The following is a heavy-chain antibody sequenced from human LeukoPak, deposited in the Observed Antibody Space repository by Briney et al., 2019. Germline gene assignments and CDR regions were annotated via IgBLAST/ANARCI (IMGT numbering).Heavy chain of an antibody. J-gene: IGHJ5*02. D-gene: IGHD3-10*01. Sequence: GRSLRLSCAASGFTFSSYGMHWVRQAPGKGLEWVAVISYDGSNKYYADSVKGRFTISRDNSKNTLYLQMNSLRAEDTAVYYCAKEGSRVTMVRGPEGDWFDPWGQGTLVTVSS. CDR1: GFTFSSYG. V-gene: IGHV3-30*18. CDR3: AKEGSRVTMVRGPEGDWFDP. CDR2: ISYDGSNK.